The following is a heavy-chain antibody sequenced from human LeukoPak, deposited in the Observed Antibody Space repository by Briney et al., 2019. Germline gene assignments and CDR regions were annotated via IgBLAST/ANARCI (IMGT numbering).Heavy chain of an antibody. Sequence: GGSLRLSCAASGFTFSDYYMSWIRQAPGKGLEWVSYISSSGSTIYYADSVKGRFTISRDNAKNSLYLQMNSLRAEDTAVYYCARGYYDFWSGYYSYYYYMDVWGKGTTVTVSS. D-gene: IGHD3-3*01. V-gene: IGHV3-11*04. CDR2: ISSSGSTI. J-gene: IGHJ6*03. CDR3: ARGYYDFWSGYYSYYYYMDV. CDR1: GFTFSDYY.